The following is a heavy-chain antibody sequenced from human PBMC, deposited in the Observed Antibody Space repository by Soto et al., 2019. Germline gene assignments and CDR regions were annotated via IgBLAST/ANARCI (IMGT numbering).Heavy chain of an antibody. J-gene: IGHJ4*02. D-gene: IGHD3-22*01. CDR3: AREGDSSGYYDY. CDR1: GGSISSYY. V-gene: IGHV4-59*01. Sequence: SETLSLTCTVSGGSISSYYWSWIRQPPGKGLEWIGYIYYSGSTKYNPSLKSRVTISVDTSKNQFSLKLSSVTAADTAVYYWAREGDSSGYYDYWGQGTLVTVSS. CDR2: IYYSGST.